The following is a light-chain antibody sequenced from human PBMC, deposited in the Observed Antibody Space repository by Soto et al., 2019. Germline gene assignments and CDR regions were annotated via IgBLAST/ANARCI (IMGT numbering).Light chain of an antibody. CDR2: GAS. CDR1: QSVSNN. V-gene: IGKV3-15*01. Sequence: EIVMTQSPATLSVSPGERATLSCRASQSVSNNLAWYQQKPGQAPRLLIYGASTRATGIPARFSGSGSGTEFTLTISSRQSEDFAVYYCQQYNNWTPYTFGQGTKLEIK. CDR3: QQYNNWTPYT. J-gene: IGKJ2*01.